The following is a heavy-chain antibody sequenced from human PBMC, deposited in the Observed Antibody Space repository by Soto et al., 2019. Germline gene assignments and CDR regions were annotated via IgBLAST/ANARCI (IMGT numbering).Heavy chain of an antibody. V-gene: IGHV4-4*02. CDR3: GRGVRVSNWSRGWFDP. CDR2: VYHTGTT. J-gene: IGHJ5*02. D-gene: IGHD3-10*01. Sequence: KPSETLSLTCTISGGSISTSNWWSWVRQPPGKGLEWIGEVYHTGTTNYNPSLKNRVTLSVDTSNNHFSLNLSSVTAADTAIYYCGRGVRVSNWSRGWFDPWGQGTLVTVSS. CDR1: GGSISTSNW.